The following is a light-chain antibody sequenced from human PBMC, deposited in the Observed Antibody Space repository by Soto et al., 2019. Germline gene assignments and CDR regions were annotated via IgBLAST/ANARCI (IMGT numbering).Light chain of an antibody. V-gene: IGKV3-20*01. CDR3: QQYGSSLFT. J-gene: IGKJ3*01. CDR2: GTS. CDR1: QSVSSKY. Sequence: EIVLTQSPGTLSLSPGERATLSCRASQSVSSKYLAWYQQKPGQAPRVLIYGTSIRASGFPERFSGGGSGTDFTLTITRLEPEDFEVNYCQQYGSSLFTFGHGTKVDFK.